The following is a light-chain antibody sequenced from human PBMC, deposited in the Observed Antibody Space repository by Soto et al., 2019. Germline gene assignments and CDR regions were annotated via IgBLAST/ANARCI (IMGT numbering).Light chain of an antibody. Sequence: EVVMTQSPATLSVSPGARAPLSCRASQSVSSDLAWYQQKPGQAPRLLIYGASTRATGIPARFSGSGSGTEFTLTISSLQSEDFAVYYCQQYNNWLRTFGQGTKVDIK. J-gene: IGKJ1*01. CDR2: GAS. CDR3: QQYNNWLRT. CDR1: QSVSSD. V-gene: IGKV3-15*01.